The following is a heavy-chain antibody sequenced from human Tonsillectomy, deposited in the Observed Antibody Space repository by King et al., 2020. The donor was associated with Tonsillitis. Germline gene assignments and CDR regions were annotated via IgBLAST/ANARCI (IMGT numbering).Heavy chain of an antibody. CDR1: GFTFSSYA. CDR3: ARGAPTLRFLEWLPPFDY. CDR2: ISYDGSNK. D-gene: IGHD3-3*01. V-gene: IGHV3-30*04. J-gene: IGHJ4*02. Sequence: VQLVESGGGVVQPGRSLRLSCAASGFTFSSYAMHWVRQAPGKGLEWVAVISYDGSNKYYADSVKGQFTISRDNSKNTLYLQMNSLRAEDTAVYYCARGAPTLRFLEWLPPFDYWGQGTLVTVSS.